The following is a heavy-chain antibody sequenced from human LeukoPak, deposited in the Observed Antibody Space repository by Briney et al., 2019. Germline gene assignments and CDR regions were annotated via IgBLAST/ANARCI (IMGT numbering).Heavy chain of an antibody. Sequence: SETLSLTCIVSGGSISAYYWSWIRQPPGKGLEWIGYIYYTGSTYYNPSLKSRVTISVDTSRNQFSLKLSSVTAADTAVYYCATYCSGGSCYRYYFDYWGQGTLVTVSS. D-gene: IGHD2-15*01. CDR3: ATYCSGGSCYRYYFDY. CDR1: GGSISAYY. CDR2: IYYTGST. J-gene: IGHJ4*02. V-gene: IGHV4-59*06.